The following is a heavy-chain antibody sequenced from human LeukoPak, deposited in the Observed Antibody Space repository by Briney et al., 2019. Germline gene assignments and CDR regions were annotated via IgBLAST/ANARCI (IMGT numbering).Heavy chain of an antibody. CDR3: ARLGGYCSGGSCSLYFDY. CDR1: GYSFTSYW. J-gene: IGHJ4*02. V-gene: IGHV5-51*01. Sequence: GESLKTSCKGSGYSFTSYWIGWVRQMPGKGLEWMGIIYPGDSDTRYSPSFQGQVTISADKSISTAYLQWSSLKASDTAMYYCARLGGYCSGGSCSLYFDYWGQGTLVTVSS. CDR2: IYPGDSDT. D-gene: IGHD2-15*01.